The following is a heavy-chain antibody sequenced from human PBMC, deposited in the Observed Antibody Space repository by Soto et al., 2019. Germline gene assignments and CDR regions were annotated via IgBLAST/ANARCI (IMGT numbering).Heavy chain of an antibody. CDR3: VKGEYYYDGSAYYPFDY. D-gene: IGHD3-22*01. V-gene: IGHV3-64D*06. Sequence: GGSLRLSCSGSGFIFSIYAIHWVRQAPGKGLEYVSSISIGGSRTHYADSVKGRFTISRDNSKNTAYLQMSSLRPEDTAVYYCVKGEYYYDGSAYYPFDYWGQGRMVTVS. CDR1: GFIFSIYA. CDR2: ISIGGSRT. J-gene: IGHJ4*02.